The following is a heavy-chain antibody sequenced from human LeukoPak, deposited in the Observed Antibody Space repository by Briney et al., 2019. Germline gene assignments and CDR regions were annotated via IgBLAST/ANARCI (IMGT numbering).Heavy chain of an antibody. D-gene: IGHD3-16*02. CDR3: ARDLRLRLGEFSFPDY. CDR2: VWYDGSNE. J-gene: IGHJ4*02. Sequence: GGSLRLSCAASGFTFSRYGMHWVRQAPGKGLEWVAVVWYDGSNEYYADSVKGRFTISRDNSKNTLYLQVNSLRAEDTAVYYCARDLRLRLGEFSFPDYWGQGTLVTVSS. CDR1: GFTFSRYG. V-gene: IGHV3-33*01.